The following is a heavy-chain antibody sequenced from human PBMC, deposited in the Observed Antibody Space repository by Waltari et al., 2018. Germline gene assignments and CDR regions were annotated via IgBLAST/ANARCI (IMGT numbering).Heavy chain of an antibody. D-gene: IGHD3-3*01. Sequence: QVQLQESGPGLVKPSQTLSLTCTVSGGSISSGGYYWSWIRQHPGKGLEWIGYIYYCGSTYYNPSLKSRVTISVDTSKNQFSLKLSSVTAADTAVYYCARAYYDFWSGYYYFDYWGQGTLVTVSS. V-gene: IGHV4-31*03. CDR3: ARAYYDFWSGYYYFDY. CDR2: IYYCGST. J-gene: IGHJ4*02. CDR1: GGSISSGGYY.